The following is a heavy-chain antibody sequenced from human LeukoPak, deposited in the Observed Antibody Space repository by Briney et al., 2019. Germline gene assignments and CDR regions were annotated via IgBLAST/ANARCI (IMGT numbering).Heavy chain of an antibody. J-gene: IGHJ4*02. D-gene: IGHD6-19*01. CDR1: GGSFSGYY. CDR2: INHSGST. V-gene: IGHV4-34*01. Sequence: SETLSLTCAVYGGSFSGYYWSWIRQPPGKGLEWIGEINHSGSTNYNPSLKSRVTISVDTSKNQFSLKLSSVTAADTAVYYCASVRAVAGLDYWGQGTLVTVSS. CDR3: ASVRAVAGLDY.